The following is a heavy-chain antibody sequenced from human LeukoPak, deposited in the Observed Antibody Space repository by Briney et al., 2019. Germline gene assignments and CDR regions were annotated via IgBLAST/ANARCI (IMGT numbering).Heavy chain of an antibody. CDR2: TYYRSKWYN. CDR1: GDSVSSNSAA. D-gene: IGHD5-24*01. V-gene: IGHV6-1*01. CDR3: ARSADGSNYLFDY. J-gene: IGHJ4*02. Sequence: SQTLSLTCAISGDSVSSNSAAWNWLRQSPSRGLEWLGWTYYRSKWYNDYAVSVKGRITINPDTSKNQFSLQLNAVTPEDTAVYYCARSADGSNYLFDYWGQGTLVTVSS.